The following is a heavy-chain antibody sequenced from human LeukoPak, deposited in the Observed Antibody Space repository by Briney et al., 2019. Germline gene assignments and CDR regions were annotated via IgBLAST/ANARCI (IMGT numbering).Heavy chain of an antibody. CDR2: INAGNGNT. Sequence: ASVKVSCKASGYTFTSYAMHWVRQAPGQRLEWMGWINAGNGNTKYSQEFQGRVTITRDTSTSTAYMELRSLRSDDTAVYYCAIAPDYYGSGSYSTGDWGQGTLVTVSS. V-gene: IGHV1-3*01. D-gene: IGHD3-10*01. CDR1: GYTFTSYA. CDR3: AIAPDYYGSGSYSTGD. J-gene: IGHJ4*02.